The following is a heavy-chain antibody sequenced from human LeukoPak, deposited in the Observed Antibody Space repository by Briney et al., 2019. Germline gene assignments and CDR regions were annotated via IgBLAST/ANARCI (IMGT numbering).Heavy chain of an antibody. CDR1: GFTLSEYW. D-gene: IGHD4-23*01. Sequence: PGGSLRLSCAASGFTLSEYWMNWVRQVPGKGPVWVSHISPDGTNIAYADSVRGRFTISRDSAKNTLYLQMNSLRVGDTAVYYCVRDGWGKTPYDSWGQGTLVTVSS. CDR3: VRDGWGKTPYDS. J-gene: IGHJ4*02. V-gene: IGHV3-74*01. CDR2: ISPDGTNI.